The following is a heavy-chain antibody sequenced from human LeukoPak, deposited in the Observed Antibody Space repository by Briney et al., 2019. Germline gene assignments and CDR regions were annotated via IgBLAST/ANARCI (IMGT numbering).Heavy chain of an antibody. CDR2: TYYRSKWYN. Sequence: SQTLSLTCAISGDSVSSNSAAWNWIRRSPSRGLEWLGRTYYRSKWYNDYAVSVKSRITINPDTSKNQFSLQLNSVTPEDTAVYYCAREKGGDYGIARWFDPWGQGTLVTVSS. J-gene: IGHJ5*02. CDR3: AREKGGDYGIARWFDP. CDR1: GDSVSSNSAA. V-gene: IGHV6-1*01. D-gene: IGHD4-17*01.